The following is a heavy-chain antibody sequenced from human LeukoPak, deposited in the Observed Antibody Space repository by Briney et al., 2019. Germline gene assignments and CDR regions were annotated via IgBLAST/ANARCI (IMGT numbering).Heavy chain of an antibody. CDR1: GFTFGDYA. D-gene: IGHD5-18*01. CDR2: ISGSAGNT. V-gene: IGHV3-23*01. Sequence: GXSXRLSCTTSGFTFGDYAMSWVRQAPGKGLEWVSGISGSAGNTNYADSVKGRFTISRDNSKNTLYLQMNSLRAEDTAVYYCAKDQEAQQWLRGGYFDNWGQGTLVXVSS. CDR3: AKDQEAQQWLRGGYFDN. J-gene: IGHJ4*02.